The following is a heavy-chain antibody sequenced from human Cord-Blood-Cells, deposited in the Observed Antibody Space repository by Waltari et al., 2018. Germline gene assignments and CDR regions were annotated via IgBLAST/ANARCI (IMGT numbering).Heavy chain of an antibody. CDR3: ARLAGASLAAG. Sequence: QLQLQESGTGLVKPSETLSLTCTVSGGTISSSSYYWGWIRQPPGKGLEWIGSIYYSGSTYYNPSLKSRVTISVDTSKNQFSLKLSSVTAADTAVYYCARLAGASLAAGWGQGTLVTGSS. D-gene: IGHD6-19*01. J-gene: IGHJ4*02. CDR2: IYYSGST. V-gene: IGHV4-39*01. CDR1: GGTISSSSYY.